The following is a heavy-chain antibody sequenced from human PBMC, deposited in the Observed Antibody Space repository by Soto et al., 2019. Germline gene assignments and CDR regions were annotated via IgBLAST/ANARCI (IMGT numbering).Heavy chain of an antibody. Sequence: EVQLLESGGGLVQPGGSLRLSCAASGFTFSSYAMSWVRQAPGKGLEWVSAISGSGGSTYYADSVKGRFTISRDNSKNTLYLQMNSLRADDTAVYYCANRESYYDFWSGYRFYYMDVWGKGTTVTVSS. CDR3: ANRESYYDFWSGYRFYYMDV. V-gene: IGHV3-23*01. D-gene: IGHD3-3*01. J-gene: IGHJ6*03. CDR2: ISGSGGST. CDR1: GFTFSSYA.